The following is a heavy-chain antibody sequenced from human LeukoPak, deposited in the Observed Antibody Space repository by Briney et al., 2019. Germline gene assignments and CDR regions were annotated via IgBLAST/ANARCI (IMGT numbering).Heavy chain of an antibody. J-gene: IGHJ4*02. CDR3: ARDLAGRY. V-gene: IGHV3-21*01. CDR2: ISSSSSYI. Sequence: GGSLRLSCAASGFTFSSYSMNWVRQAPGKGLEWVSSISSSSSYIYYADSVKGRFTISRDSSKNTLFLQMNSLRVEDTAVYYCARDLAGRYWGQGTLVTVSS. CDR1: GFTFSSYS.